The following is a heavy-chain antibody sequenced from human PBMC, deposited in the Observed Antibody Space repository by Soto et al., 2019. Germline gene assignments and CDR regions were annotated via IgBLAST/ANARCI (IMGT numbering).Heavy chain of an antibody. Sequence: EVHLLESGGGLVQPGESLRLSCGASGFTFRTCVMTWVRQAPGKGLEWVSCISESGTGTYYADSVKGRFTISRDNSKNTMYLQINNLRAEDTGVYYCAKGLINGRWYAEDWGQGTLVTVSS. CDR2: ISESGTGT. J-gene: IGHJ4*02. D-gene: IGHD6-13*01. CDR3: AKGLINGRWYAED. CDR1: GFTFRTCV. V-gene: IGHV3-23*01.